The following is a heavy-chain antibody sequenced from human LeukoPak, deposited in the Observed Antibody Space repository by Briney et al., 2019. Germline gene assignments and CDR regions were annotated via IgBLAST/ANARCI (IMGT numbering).Heavy chain of an antibody. D-gene: IGHD6-6*01. CDR1: GFIFSGYR. CDR3: ARSFPYSSSAVDY. V-gene: IGHV3-21*01. CDR2: FSSSSGYI. J-gene: IGHJ4*02. Sequence: GGSLRLSCAASGFIFSGYRMNWVGQAPGKGLEWVSSFSSSSGYIFYADSVKGRFTISRDNAKNSLYLQMNSLRAEDTAVYYCARSFPYSSSAVDYWGQGTLVTVSS.